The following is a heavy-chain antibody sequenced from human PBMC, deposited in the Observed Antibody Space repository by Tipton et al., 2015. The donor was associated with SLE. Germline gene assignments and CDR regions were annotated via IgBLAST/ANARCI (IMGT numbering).Heavy chain of an antibody. V-gene: IGHV4-34*01. Sequence: TLSLTCAVYGGSFSGYYWSWIRQPQGKGLEWIGEINHSGSTNYNPSLKSRVTISMDTSKNQLYLKLSSVTAADTAVYYCAIGGRGDGGNPFDPWGQGTLVTVSS. CDR2: INHSGST. CDR1: GGSFSGYY. J-gene: IGHJ5*02. CDR3: AIGGRGDGGNPFDP. D-gene: IGHD4-23*01.